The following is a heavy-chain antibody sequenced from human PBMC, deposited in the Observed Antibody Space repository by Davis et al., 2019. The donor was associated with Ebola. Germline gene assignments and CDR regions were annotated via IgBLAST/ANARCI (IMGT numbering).Heavy chain of an antibody. J-gene: IGHJ5*02. CDR2: ISYSSTTI. Sequence: GESLKISCAASRFTFSAYSMSWVRQAPGKGLEWVSYISYSSTTIYYADSVRGRFTISRDNAKNSLYLQMNSLRDEDTAVYYCAGRLSTGFNWFDPWGQGTLVTVSS. V-gene: IGHV3-48*02. CDR1: RFTFSAYS. D-gene: IGHD2-15*01. CDR3: AGRLSTGFNWFDP.